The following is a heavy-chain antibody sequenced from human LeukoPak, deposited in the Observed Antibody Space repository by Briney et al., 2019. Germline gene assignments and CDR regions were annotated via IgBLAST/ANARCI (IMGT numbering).Heavy chain of an antibody. D-gene: IGHD5-12*01. CDR1: GFTFSSFA. Sequence: GGSLRLSCVASGFTFSSFAMTWVRQAPGKGLEWVSVISGGGDSIYYADSVKGRSTISRDNSKNTLYLQMNTLRAEDTAVYYCAREVGFMDVWGKGTTVTVSS. CDR3: AREVGFMDV. V-gene: IGHV3-23*01. CDR2: ISGGGDSI. J-gene: IGHJ6*03.